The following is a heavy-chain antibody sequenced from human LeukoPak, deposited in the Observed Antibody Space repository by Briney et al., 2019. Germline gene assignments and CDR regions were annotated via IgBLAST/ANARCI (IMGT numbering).Heavy chain of an antibody. CDR3: ARGRLRWDY. CDR2: IYHSGST. Sequence: KTSETLSLTCTVSGYSISSGYYWGWIRQPPGKGLEWIGSIYHSGSTNYNPSLKSRVTISVDTSKNQFSLKLSSVTAADTAVYYCARGRLRWDYWGQGTLVTVSS. D-gene: IGHD4-23*01. V-gene: IGHV4-38-2*02. CDR1: GYSISSGYY. J-gene: IGHJ4*02.